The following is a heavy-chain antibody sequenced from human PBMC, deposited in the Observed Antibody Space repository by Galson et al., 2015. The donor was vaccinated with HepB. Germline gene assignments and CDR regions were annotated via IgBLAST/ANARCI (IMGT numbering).Heavy chain of an antibody. D-gene: IGHD3-10*01. CDR1: GYTFTGCY. CDR3: AIQYYYGSGSTMYFDY. CDR2: INPNSGGT. J-gene: IGHJ4*02. V-gene: IGHV1-2*06. Sequence: SVKVSCKASGYTFTGCYLHWLRQAPGQGLQWMGRINPNSGGTNYAQKFQGRVTMTRDTSISTAYMELSSLRSDDTAVYFCAIQYYYGSGSTMYFDYWGQGTLVTVSS.